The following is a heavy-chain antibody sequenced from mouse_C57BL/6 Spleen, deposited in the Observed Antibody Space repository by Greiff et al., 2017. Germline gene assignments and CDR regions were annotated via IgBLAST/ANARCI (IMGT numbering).Heavy chain of an antibody. J-gene: IGHJ3*01. CDR2: TYWDDDK. Sequence: QVTLKVCGPGILQSSQSLSLTCSFSGFTLSTSGMGVSWLRQPSGKGLEWLAHTYWDDDKRYNPSLKSRLTISKDTSRNQVFLKITSVDTADTAAYYCARSSRYYGSSSFAYWGQGTLVTVSA. D-gene: IGHD1-1*01. V-gene: IGHV8-12*01. CDR1: GFTLSTSGMG. CDR3: ARSSRYYGSSSFAY.